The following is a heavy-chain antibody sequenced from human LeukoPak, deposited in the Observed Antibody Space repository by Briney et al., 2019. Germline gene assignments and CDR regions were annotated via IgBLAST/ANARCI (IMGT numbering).Heavy chain of an antibody. D-gene: IGHD4-17*01. J-gene: IGHJ4*02. V-gene: IGHV3-7*01. Sequence: GGSLRLSCAASGFTFSSYWMTWVRQAPGMGLEWVASIKQDGSQKYYVDSVKGRFSISRDNAKNSLYLQMSSLRAEDTAVYYCARAAGSTVTTRFDYWGPGTLVTVSS. CDR2: IKQDGSQK. CDR1: GFTFSSYW. CDR3: ARAAGSTVTTRFDY.